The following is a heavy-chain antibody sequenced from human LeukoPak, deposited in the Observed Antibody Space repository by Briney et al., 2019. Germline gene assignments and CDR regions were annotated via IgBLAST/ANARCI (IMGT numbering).Heavy chain of an antibody. CDR1: GYIFTSYW. Sequence: GESLKISCKGSGYIFTSYWIGWVRQMPGKGLGWMGIIYPGDSDTRYSPSFQGQVTISADKSISTAYLQWSSLKASDTAIYYCARRNYCSSSSCATEFDYWGQGTLVTVSS. V-gene: IGHV5-51*01. J-gene: IGHJ4*02. CDR3: ARRNYCSSSSCATEFDY. CDR2: IYPGDSDT. D-gene: IGHD2-2*01.